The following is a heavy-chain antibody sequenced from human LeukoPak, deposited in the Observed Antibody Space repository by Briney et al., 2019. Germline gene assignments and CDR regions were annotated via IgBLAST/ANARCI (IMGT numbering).Heavy chain of an antibody. V-gene: IGHV4-34*01. CDR3: ARRSGGWYYFDY. D-gene: IGHD6-19*01. CDR1: GGSFSGYY. CDR2: INHSGST. Sequence: SGTLSLTCAVSGGSFSGYYWSWIRQPPGKGLEWIGEINHSGSTNYNPSLKSRVTISVDTSKNQFSLKLSSVTAADTAVYYCARRSGGWYYFDYWGQGTLVTVSS. J-gene: IGHJ4*02.